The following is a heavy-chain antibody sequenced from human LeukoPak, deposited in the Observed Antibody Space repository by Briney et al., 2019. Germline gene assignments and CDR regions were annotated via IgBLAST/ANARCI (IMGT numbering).Heavy chain of an antibody. Sequence: ASVKVSCKVSGYSLSGLYTHWVRQAPGQGLEWMGGFDPGDDETIYAQKFQGRVTMTEDTSTDTAYLELSSLRSEDTAVYFCATEKDLLLDSWGQGTPVTVSS. V-gene: IGHV1-24*01. CDR2: FDPGDDET. CDR3: ATEKDLLLDS. D-gene: IGHD1-26*01. J-gene: IGHJ5*01. CDR1: GYSLSGLY.